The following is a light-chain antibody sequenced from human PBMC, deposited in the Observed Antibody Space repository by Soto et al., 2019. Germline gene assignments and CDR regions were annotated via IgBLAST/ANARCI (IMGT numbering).Light chain of an antibody. V-gene: IGLV2-11*01. CDR1: SSDVGGYNY. J-gene: IGLJ2*01. CDR3: CSYAGSYTGV. CDR2: DIN. Sequence: QSVLTQPRSVSGSPGQSVTISCTGTSSDVGGYNYVSWYQQHPDKAPKLIIYDINKRPSGVPDRFSGSKSGNTASLTISGLQAEDEADYYCCSYAGSYTGVFGGGTQLTVL.